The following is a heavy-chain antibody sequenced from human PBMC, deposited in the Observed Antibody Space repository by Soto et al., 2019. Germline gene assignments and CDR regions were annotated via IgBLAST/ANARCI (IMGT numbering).Heavy chain of an antibody. Sequence: GGSLRLSCAASGFTFSSYGMHWVRQAPGKGLEWVAVIWYDGSNKYYADSVKGRFTISRDNSKNTLYLQMNSLRAEDTAVYYCARDGGYSYDYSYYGMDVWGQGTTVTVSS. J-gene: IGHJ6*02. CDR1: GFTFSSYG. D-gene: IGHD5-18*01. CDR3: ARDGGYSYDYSYYGMDV. V-gene: IGHV3-33*01. CDR2: IWYDGSNK.